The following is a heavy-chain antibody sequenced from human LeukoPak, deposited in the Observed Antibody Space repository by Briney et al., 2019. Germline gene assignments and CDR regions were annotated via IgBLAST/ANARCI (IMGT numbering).Heavy chain of an antibody. V-gene: IGHV3-30*18. CDR3: AKDLDIVATGYYYYYYGMDV. Sequence: GGSLRLSCAASGFTFSSYGMHWVRQAPGKGLEWVAVISYDGSNKYYADSAKGRFTISRDNSKNTLYLQMNCLRAEDTAVYYCAKDLDIVATGYYYYYYGMDVWGQGTTVTVSS. CDR1: GFTFSSYG. D-gene: IGHD5-12*01. CDR2: ISYDGSNK. J-gene: IGHJ6*02.